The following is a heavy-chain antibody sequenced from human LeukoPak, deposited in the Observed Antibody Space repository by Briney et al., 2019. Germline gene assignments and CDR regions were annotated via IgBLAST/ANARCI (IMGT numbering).Heavy chain of an antibody. CDR3: AKSARKSGWVQLWLFFDY. D-gene: IGHD5-18*01. J-gene: IGHJ4*02. V-gene: IGHV3-23*01. Sequence: GGSLRLSCAASGFTVSSNYMSWVRQAPGKGLEWVSGISGSGGSTHYADSVKGRFTISRDNSKNTLYLQMNSLRAEDTAVYYCAKSARKSGWVQLWLFFDYWGQGTLVTVSS. CDR2: ISGSGGST. CDR1: GFTVSSNY.